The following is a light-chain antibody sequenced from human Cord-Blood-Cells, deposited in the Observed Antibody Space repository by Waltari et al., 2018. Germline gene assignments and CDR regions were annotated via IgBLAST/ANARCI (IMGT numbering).Light chain of an antibody. J-gene: IGKJ3*01. CDR3: QQCNSTIFT. CDR1: QGISSY. V-gene: IGKV1-39*01. Sequence: DFQITQSTSSLSASIGDRVSITCRASQGISSYLNWYQQKPGKATKLLIYAASSLQSGVPSRFSGSGSGTDFTLTISSLQPEDFATYYCQQCNSTIFTFGPGTKVDIK. CDR2: AAS.